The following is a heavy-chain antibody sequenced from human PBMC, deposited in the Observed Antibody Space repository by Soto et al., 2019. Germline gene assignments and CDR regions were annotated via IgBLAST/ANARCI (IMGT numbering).Heavy chain of an antibody. V-gene: IGHV4-31*03. Sequence: NPSETLSLTCTVSGGSISSGGYYWSWIRQHPGKGLEWIGYIYYGGSTYYNPSLKSRVTISVDTSKNQFSLKLSSVTAADTAVYYCARGIAAAEYFDYWGQGTLVTVSS. CDR3: ARGIAAAEYFDY. CDR1: GGSISSGGYY. J-gene: IGHJ4*02. D-gene: IGHD6-13*01. CDR2: IYYGGST.